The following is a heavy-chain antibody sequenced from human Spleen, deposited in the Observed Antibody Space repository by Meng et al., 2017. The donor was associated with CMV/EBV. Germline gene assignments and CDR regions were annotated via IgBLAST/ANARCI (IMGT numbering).Heavy chain of an antibody. D-gene: IGHD2-2*01. CDR3: ARRGPGYCSTTGCRYSFDY. J-gene: IGHJ4*02. V-gene: IGHV5-51*01. Sequence: FASYWIGWVSQMPGKGLEWMGIIYPRDSETRYNPSFQGQVAISADKSINTIYLQWSSLKASDTAKYYCARRGPGYCSTTGCRYSFDYWGQGTLVTVSS. CDR2: IYPRDSET. CDR1: FASYW.